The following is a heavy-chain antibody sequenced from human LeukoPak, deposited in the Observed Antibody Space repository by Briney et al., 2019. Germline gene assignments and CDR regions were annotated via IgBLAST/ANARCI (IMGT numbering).Heavy chain of an antibody. CDR2: ISGSGGST. CDR1: GFTFSSYA. V-gene: IGHV3-23*01. J-gene: IGHJ4*02. D-gene: IGHD4-17*01. Sequence: GGSLRLSCAASGFTFSSYAMSWARQAPGKGREGVSAISGSGGSTYYADSVRGRFTISRDNSKNTLYLQMNSLRAEATAVYYCAKPTTVTTIDSFDYWGQGPLVTVSS. CDR3: AKPTTVTTIDSFDY.